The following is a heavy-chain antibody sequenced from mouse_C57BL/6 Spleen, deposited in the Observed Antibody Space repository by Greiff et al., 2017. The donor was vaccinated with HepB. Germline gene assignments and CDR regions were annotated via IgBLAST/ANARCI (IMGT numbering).Heavy chain of an antibody. J-gene: IGHJ4*01. D-gene: IGHD2-3*01. V-gene: IGHV5-17*01. CDR2: ISSGSSTI. CDR3: ARRSIYDGSLYTMDY. Sequence: DVKLVESGGGLVKPGGSLKLSCAASGFTFSDYGMHWVRQAPEKGLEWVAYISSGSSTIYYADTVKGRFTISRDNAKNTLFLQMTSLRSEDTAMYYCARRSIYDGSLYTMDYWGQGTSVTVSS. CDR1: GFTFSDYG.